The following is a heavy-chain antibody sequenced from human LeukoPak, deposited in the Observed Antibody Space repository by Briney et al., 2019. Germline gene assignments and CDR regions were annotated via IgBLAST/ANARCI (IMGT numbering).Heavy chain of an antibody. Sequence: GGSLRLSCAASGFTISDYGLVWVRQAPGKGLEWVSGSRSGGANNFYADAVKGRFTIPRDNSKNTLYLQMNSLRADGTAVYYCGRDPNGDYLGAFEFWGHGTTVIVSS. CDR2: SRSGGANN. V-gene: IGHV3-23*01. CDR3: GRDPNGDYLGAFEF. J-gene: IGHJ3*01. CDR1: GFTISDYG. D-gene: IGHD4-17*01.